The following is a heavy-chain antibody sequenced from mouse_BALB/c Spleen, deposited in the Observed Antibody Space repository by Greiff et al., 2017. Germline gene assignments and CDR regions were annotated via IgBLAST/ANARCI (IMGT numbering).Heavy chain of an antibody. J-gene: IGHJ3*01. CDR1: GFTFSSYT. CDR2: ISSGGGNT. D-gene: IGHD1-2*01. Sequence: EVKVVESGGGLVKPGGSLKLSCAASGFTFSSYTMSWVRQTPEKRLEWVATISSGGGNTYYPDSVKGRFTISRDNAKNNLYLQMSSLRSEDTALYYCARHYYDFFAYWGQGTLVTVSA. V-gene: IGHV5-9*03. CDR3: ARHYYDFFAY.